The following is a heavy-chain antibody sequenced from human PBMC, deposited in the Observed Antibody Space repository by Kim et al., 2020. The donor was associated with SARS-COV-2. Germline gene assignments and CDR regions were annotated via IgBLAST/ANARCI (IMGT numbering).Heavy chain of an antibody. J-gene: IGHJ4*02. CDR1: GFTFDDYA. CDR2: ISWNSGSI. Sequence: GGSLRLSCAASGFTFDDYAMHWVRQAPGKGLEWVSGISWNSGSIGYADSVKGRFTISRDNAKNSLYLQMNSLRAEDTALYYCAKDIGFLSGGSDYWGEG. V-gene: IGHV3-9*01. D-gene: IGHD1-26*01. CDR3: AKDIGFLSGGSDY.